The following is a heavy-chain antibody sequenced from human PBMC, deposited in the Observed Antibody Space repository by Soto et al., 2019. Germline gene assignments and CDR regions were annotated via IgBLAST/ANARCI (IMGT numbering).Heavy chain of an antibody. V-gene: IGHV3-30*18. D-gene: IGHD3-3*01. Sequence: QVQLVQSGGRVVQPGGSLRLSCAASGFTFSSYAIHWVRQAPGKGLEWVADVSFDGSHKTYAVPVRGRFTISRDNSKKTVYLQMNSLRAEDTALYYCAKLGDAVSGYFDFWGQGTQVAVSS. J-gene: IGHJ5*01. CDR2: VSFDGSHK. CDR1: GFTFSSYA. CDR3: AKLGDAVSGYFDF.